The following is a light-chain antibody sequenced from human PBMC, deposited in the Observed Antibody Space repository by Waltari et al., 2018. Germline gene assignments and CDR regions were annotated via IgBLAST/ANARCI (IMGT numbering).Light chain of an antibody. CDR2: DVS. V-gene: IGLV2-14*03. J-gene: IGLJ3*02. CDR3: SSYTTSATWV. Sequence: QSALTQPASVSGSPGQSITISCTGTNSDVGAYQYVSWYQQNPGKAPKLIIFDVSRRPSGVSYRFSGSKSGSTASLTISGLQAGDEADYYCSSYTTSATWVFGGGT. CDR1: NSDVGAYQY.